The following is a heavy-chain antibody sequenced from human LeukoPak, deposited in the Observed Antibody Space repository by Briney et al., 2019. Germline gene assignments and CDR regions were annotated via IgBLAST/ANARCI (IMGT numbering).Heavy chain of an antibody. CDR1: GFTFSSHS. CDR2: ISSSSSYI. D-gene: IGHD3-16*02. J-gene: IGHJ4*02. Sequence: GGSLRLSCAASGFTFSSHSMNWVRQAPGKGLEWVSSISSSSSYIYYADSVKGRFTISRDDAKNSLYLQMNSLRAEDTAVYYCARDRGDYVWGSYRVYFDYWGQGTLVTVSS. V-gene: IGHV3-21*01. CDR3: ARDRGDYVWGSYRVYFDY.